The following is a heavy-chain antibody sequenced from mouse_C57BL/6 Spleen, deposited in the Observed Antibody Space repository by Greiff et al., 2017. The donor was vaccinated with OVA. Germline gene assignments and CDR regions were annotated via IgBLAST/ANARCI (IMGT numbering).Heavy chain of an antibody. J-gene: IGHJ3*01. CDR3: TRKETYYYGSSFAY. Sequence: QVQLQQSGAELVRPGASVTLSCKASGYTFTDYEMHWVKQTPVHGLEWIGAIDPETGGTAYNQKFKGKAILTADKSSSTAYMELRSLTSEDSAVYYCTRKETYYYGSSFAYWGQGTLVTVSA. CDR2: IDPETGGT. D-gene: IGHD1-1*01. CDR1: GYTFTDYE. V-gene: IGHV1-15*01.